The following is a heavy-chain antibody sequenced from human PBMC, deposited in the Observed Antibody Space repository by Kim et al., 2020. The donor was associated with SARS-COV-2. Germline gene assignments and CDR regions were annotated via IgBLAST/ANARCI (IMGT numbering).Heavy chain of an antibody. V-gene: IGHV3-74*01. J-gene: IGHJ4*02. Sequence: GGSLRLSCAASGFTFSGSYWMHWVRQVPGKGLVWVSRINSDGSSISYADSVRGRFTISRDNAKNTLYLQMNSLRAADTAVYYCVRTSGVYFDYWGQGTLVTVSS. CDR3: VRTSGVYFDY. D-gene: IGHD2-8*01. CDR1: GFTFSGSYW. CDR2: INSDGSSI.